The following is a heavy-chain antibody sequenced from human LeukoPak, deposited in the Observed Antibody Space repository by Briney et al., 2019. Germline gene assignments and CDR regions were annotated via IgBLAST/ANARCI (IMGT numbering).Heavy chain of an antibody. CDR3: AKDPTGGDYVVDAFDI. V-gene: IGHV3-23*01. CDR2: ISGSGGST. D-gene: IGHD4-17*01. CDR1: GFTFSSYA. J-gene: IGHJ3*02. Sequence: GGSLRLSCAASGFTFSSYAMSWVRQAPGKGLEWVSAISGSGGSTYYADSVKGWFTISRDNSKNTLYLQMNSLRAEDTAVYYCAKDPTGGDYVVDAFDIWGQGTMVTVSS.